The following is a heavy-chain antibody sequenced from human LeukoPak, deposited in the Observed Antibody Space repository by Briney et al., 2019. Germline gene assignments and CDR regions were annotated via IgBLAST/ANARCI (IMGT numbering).Heavy chain of an antibody. Sequence: GGSLRLSCAASGFTFDDYAMHWVRQAPGKGLEWVSGISWNSGSIGYADSVKGRFTIPRDNAKNSLYLQMNSLRAEDTALYYCAKDRGYGPGSYSDYWGQGTLVTVSS. D-gene: IGHD3-10*01. J-gene: IGHJ4*02. V-gene: IGHV3-9*01. CDR1: GFTFDDYA. CDR2: ISWNSGSI. CDR3: AKDRGYGPGSYSDY.